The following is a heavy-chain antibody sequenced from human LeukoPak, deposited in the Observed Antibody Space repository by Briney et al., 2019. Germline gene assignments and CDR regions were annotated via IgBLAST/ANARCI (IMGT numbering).Heavy chain of an antibody. Sequence: PSQTLSLTCSVSGGSISSGTYYWTWIRQPAGKGLEWIGRIYTSGSTNYNPSLKSRATISVDTSKNQFSLNLTSVTAADTAVYYCARAFHCSSTSCYTRGLDSWGQGTLVTVSS. CDR1: GGSISSGTYY. CDR2: IYTSGST. V-gene: IGHV4-61*02. D-gene: IGHD2-2*02. J-gene: IGHJ4*02. CDR3: ARAFHCSSTSCYTRGLDS.